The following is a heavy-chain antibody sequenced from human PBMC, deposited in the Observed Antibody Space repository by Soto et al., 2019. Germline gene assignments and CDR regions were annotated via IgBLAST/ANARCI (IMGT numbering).Heavy chain of an antibody. Sequence: QVQLVESGGGVVQPGKSLRLSCAASGFTFSNSAMHWVRQAPGKGLEWVAVISYDGRNEYYPDSVKGRFTISRDNTKNPLYQQMNRLRPDGTELYYCARVASGSPHRAFIDHWGQGTLVTVSS. CDR3: ARVASGSPHRAFIDH. CDR2: ISYDGRNE. D-gene: IGHD1-26*01. V-gene: IGHV3-30*04. CDR1: GFTFSNSA. J-gene: IGHJ4*02.